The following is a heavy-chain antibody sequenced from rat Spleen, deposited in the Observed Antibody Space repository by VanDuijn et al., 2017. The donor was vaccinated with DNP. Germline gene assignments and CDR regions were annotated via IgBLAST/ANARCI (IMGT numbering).Heavy chain of an antibody. J-gene: IGHJ2*01. CDR2: ISYDGSST. Sequence: EVQLVESGGGLVQPGRSLKLSCAVSGLTFSDHNMAWVRQTPKKGLEWVATISYDGSSTYYRDSVKGRFTISRDNAKSTLYLQVNSLRSEDTATYYCTSNPHIRTAAPFDYWGQGVMVTVSS. CDR3: TSNPHIRTAAPFDY. D-gene: IGHD3-8*01. CDR1: GLTFSDHN. V-gene: IGHV5-7*01.